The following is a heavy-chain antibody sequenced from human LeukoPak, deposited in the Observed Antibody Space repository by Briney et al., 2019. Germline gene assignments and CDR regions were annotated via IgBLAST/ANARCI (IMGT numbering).Heavy chain of an antibody. D-gene: IGHD3-22*01. V-gene: IGHV4-30-4*08. J-gene: IGHJ3*02. CDR3: ASFNYYDSSGYYYVLEAFDI. CDR1: GGSIGSGDYY. Sequence: SQTLSLTCTVSGGSIGSGDYYWSWIRQPPGKGLEWIGYIYYSGSTYYNPSLKSRVTISVDTSKNQFSLKLSSVTAADTAVYYCASFNYYDSSGYYYVLEAFDIWGQGTMVTVSS. CDR2: IYYSGST.